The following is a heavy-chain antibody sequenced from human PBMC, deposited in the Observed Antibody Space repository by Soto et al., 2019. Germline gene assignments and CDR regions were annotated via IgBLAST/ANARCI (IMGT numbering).Heavy chain of an antibody. Sequence: QVQLQESGPGLVKSSQTLSLTCTVSGGSISSGDYFWSWIRQPPGKGLVWIGYIYSTGSTYYNPSLKRRVTISVDPSKNQFSLKLNSVPAADTAVYYCARRMPIDSYPFDYWGQGSLVTVSS. CDR3: ARRMPIDSYPFDY. CDR2: IYSTGST. CDR1: GGSISSGDYF. D-gene: IGHD2-2*01. J-gene: IGHJ4*02. V-gene: IGHV4-30-4*01.